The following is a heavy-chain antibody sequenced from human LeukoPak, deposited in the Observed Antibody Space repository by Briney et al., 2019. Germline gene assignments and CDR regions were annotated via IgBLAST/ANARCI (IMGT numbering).Heavy chain of an antibody. Sequence: KPSETPSLNCTVSGGSIRSYYWSWIRQPAGEEMEWIWRIYTSGSTNYNPSLKSRVTMSVDTSKNQFSLKLSSVTAADTAVYYCARDILGYCSSTSCPTRWFDPWGQGTLVIVSS. CDR2: IYTSGST. D-gene: IGHD2-2*01. CDR1: GGSIRSYY. V-gene: IGHV4-4*07. CDR3: ARDILGYCSSTSCPTRWFDP. J-gene: IGHJ5*02.